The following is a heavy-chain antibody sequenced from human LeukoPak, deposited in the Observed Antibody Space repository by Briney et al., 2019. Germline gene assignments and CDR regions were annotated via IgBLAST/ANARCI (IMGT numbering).Heavy chain of an antibody. CDR2: ITGSGAST. CDR3: ARVYYGSGSLHYYYYYMDV. V-gene: IGHV3-23*01. D-gene: IGHD3-10*01. Sequence: PGGSLRLSCTASGFTFNNYAMTWVRQAPGKGLEWVSAITGSGASTNYADSVKGRFTISRDNSKNTIYLQMNSLRAEDTAVYYCARVYYGSGSLHYYYYYMDVWGKGTTVTISS. CDR1: GFTFNNYA. J-gene: IGHJ6*03.